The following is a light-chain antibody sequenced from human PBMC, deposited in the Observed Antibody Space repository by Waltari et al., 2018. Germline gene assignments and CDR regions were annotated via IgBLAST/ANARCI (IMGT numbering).Light chain of an antibody. J-gene: IGKJ2*01. CDR1: QSVSSY. V-gene: IGKV3-11*01. Sequence: EIVLTQSPATLSLSPGERATLSCRASQSVSSYLAWYQQKPGQAPRLPIYDASNRATGIPARFSGSGSGTDFTLTISSLEPEDFAVYYCQQRSNWPRYTFGQGTKLEIK. CDR2: DAS. CDR3: QQRSNWPRYT.